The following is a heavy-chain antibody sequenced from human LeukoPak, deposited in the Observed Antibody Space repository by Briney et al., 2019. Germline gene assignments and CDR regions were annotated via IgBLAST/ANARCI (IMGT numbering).Heavy chain of an antibody. Sequence: GGSLRLSCAASGFTFSNYAIHWVRQAPGKGLEYVSTISHDGGNTNYADSVKGTFTISRDNSKNTLYLQMSSLRAEDTAVYYCVKAAGSWYGYFDYWGQGTLVTVSS. CDR2: ISHDGGNT. V-gene: IGHV3-64D*06. J-gene: IGHJ4*02. CDR1: GFTFSNYA. CDR3: VKAAGSWYGYFDY. D-gene: IGHD6-13*01.